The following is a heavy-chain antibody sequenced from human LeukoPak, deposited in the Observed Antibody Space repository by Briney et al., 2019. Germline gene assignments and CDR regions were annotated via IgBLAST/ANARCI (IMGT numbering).Heavy chain of an antibody. D-gene: IGHD2-2*01. CDR1: GGSFSGYY. J-gene: IGHJ4*02. Sequence: SETLSLTCAVYGGSFSGYYWSWIRRPPGKGLEWIGEISHSGSTNYNPSLKSRVTISVDTSKNQFSLKLSSVTAADTAVYYCARWVPHCSSTSCYVYYFDYWGQGTLVTVSS. CDR2: ISHSGST. V-gene: IGHV4-34*01. CDR3: ARWVPHCSSTSCYVYYFDY.